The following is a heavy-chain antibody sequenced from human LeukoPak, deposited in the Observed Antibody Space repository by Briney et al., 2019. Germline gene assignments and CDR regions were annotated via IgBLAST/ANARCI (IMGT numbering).Heavy chain of an antibody. Sequence: SETLSLTCGVSGGSIGSYYRSWIRQPPGKGLEWIGYMSHSGSTNSNPSLKGRLNMSVDRSKNLFSLKLTSVTAADTAVYYCARQRGSVGPHFDLWGRGTLVTVSS. CDR3: ARQRGSVGPHFDL. CDR2: MSHSGST. D-gene: IGHD5-12*01. CDR1: GGSIGSYY. V-gene: IGHV4-59*08. J-gene: IGHJ4*02.